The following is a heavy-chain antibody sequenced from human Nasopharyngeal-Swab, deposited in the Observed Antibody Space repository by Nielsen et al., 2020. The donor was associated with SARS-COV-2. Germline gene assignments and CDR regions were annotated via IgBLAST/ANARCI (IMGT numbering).Heavy chain of an antibody. J-gene: IGHJ4*02. V-gene: IGHV3-74*01. CDR2: IDNYGSIT. Sequence: GESLKISCAASGYTFSSYWMHWVRQAPGKGLVWVSRIDNYGSITDYADSVKGRFTISRDNAKNTLYLQMDSLRAEDTALYYCATWIVGHFDHWGQEAQVIVSS. CDR1: GYTFSSYW. D-gene: IGHD2-15*01. CDR3: ATWIVGHFDH.